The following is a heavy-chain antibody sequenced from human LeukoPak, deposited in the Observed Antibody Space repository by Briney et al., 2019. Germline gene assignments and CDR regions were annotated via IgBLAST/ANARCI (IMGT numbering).Heavy chain of an antibody. CDR3: ASYAGYSGWVGDYYYGMDV. Sequence: SVKVSCKASGGTFSSYAISWVRQAPGQGLEWMGGIIPIFGTANYAQKFQGRVTITADESTSTAYMELSSLRSEDTAVYYCASYAGYSGWVGDYYYGMDVWGKGTTVTVSS. D-gene: IGHD5-12*01. J-gene: IGHJ6*04. V-gene: IGHV1-69*01. CDR1: GGTFSSYA. CDR2: IIPIFGTA.